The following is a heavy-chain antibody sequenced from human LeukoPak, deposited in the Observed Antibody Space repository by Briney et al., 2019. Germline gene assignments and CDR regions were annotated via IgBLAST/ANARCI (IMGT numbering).Heavy chain of an antibody. J-gene: IGHJ5*02. CDR3: ARGAFDP. CDR1: GFTFTSHW. V-gene: IGHV3-7*01. CDR2: IKQDGSEK. Sequence: GGSLRLSCVASGFTFTSHWMSWVRQAPGKGLEWVANIKQDGSEKYYVDSVRGRFTISRDNAKNSVYLQMNSLRAEDTAVYYCARGAFDPWGQGTLVSVSS.